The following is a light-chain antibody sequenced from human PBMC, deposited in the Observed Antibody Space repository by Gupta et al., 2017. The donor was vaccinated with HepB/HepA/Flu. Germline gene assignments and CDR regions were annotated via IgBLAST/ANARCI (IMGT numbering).Light chain of an antibody. CDR3: QHRNNWPLT. CDR1: QTVSSN. CDR2: DAS. V-gene: IGKV3-11*01. J-gene: IGKJ4*01. Sequence: EIVLTQSPATLSLSPGERATLSCRASQTVSSNLAWYQQKPGQAPRLLIYDASIRAAGIPVRFSGSGSGTDFTLTISTLEPEDFAVYYCQHRNNWPLTFGWGTKVEI.